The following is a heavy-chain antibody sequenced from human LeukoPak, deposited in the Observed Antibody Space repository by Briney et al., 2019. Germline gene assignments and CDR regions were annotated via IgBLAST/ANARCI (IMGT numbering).Heavy chain of an antibody. J-gene: IGHJ6*02. CDR1: GFTFDDYA. D-gene: IGHD2-15*01. Sequence: GGSLRLSCAASGFTFDDYAMHWVRHAPGKGLEWVSGISWNSGSIGYADSVKGRFTISRDNAKNSLYLQMNSLRAEDTALYYCAKGGGGSCYYYGMDVWGQGTTVTVSS. CDR3: AKGGGGSCYYYGMDV. V-gene: IGHV3-9*01. CDR2: ISWNSGSI.